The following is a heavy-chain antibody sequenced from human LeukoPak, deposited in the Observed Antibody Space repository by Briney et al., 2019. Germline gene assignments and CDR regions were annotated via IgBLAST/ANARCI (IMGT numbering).Heavy chain of an antibody. CDR3: ARAGHMSAFDI. V-gene: IGHV1-2*02. CDR1: GYTFTGYY. J-gene: IGHJ3*02. Sequence: ASVKVSCKASGYTFTGYYMHWVRQAPGQGLEWIGWINPNSGGTNYAQKFQGRVTMTRDTSISTAYMELTRLRSDDTAVYYCARAGHMSAFDIWGQRTMVTVSS. CDR2: INPNSGGT. D-gene: IGHD2-21*01.